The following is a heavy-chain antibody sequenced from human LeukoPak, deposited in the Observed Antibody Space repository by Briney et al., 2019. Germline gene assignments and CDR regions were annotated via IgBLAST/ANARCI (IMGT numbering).Heavy chain of an antibody. V-gene: IGHV3-49*04. CDR3: TRGYCSSTSCNYYYYGMDV. D-gene: IGHD2-2*01. J-gene: IGHJ6*02. CDR2: IRSKAYGGTT. CDR1: GFTFGDYA. Sequence: GGSLRLSCTASGFTFGDYAMSWVRQAPGKGLEWVGFIRSKAYGGTTEYAASVKGRFTISRDDSKSIAYLQMSSLKTEDTAVYYCTRGYCSSTSCNYYYYGMDVWGQGTTVTVSS.